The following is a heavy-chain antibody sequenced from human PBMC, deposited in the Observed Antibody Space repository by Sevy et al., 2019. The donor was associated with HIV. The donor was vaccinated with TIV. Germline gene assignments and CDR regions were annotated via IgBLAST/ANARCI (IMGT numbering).Heavy chain of an antibody. J-gene: IGHJ1*01. Sequence: GGSLRLSCAASGFTFSTYAMHWVRQAPGKGLEWVAVISYDGSNQYYADSVKGRFTISRDNSKNTLYLQMNSLRAEDTAVYYCAREGTFYYDRTQSGFQYWGQGTLVSVSS. CDR2: ISYDGSNQ. CDR3: AREGTFYYDRTQSGFQY. CDR1: GFTFSTYA. D-gene: IGHD3-22*01. V-gene: IGHV3-30-3*01.